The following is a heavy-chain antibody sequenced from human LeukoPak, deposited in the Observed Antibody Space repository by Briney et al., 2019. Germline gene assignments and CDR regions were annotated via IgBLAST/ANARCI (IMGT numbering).Heavy chain of an antibody. CDR2: IIPIFGTA. CDR3: ASLWKVGAQGNRFDP. Sequence: SVKVSCKASGGTFSSCAISWVRQAPGQGLEWMGGIIPIFGTANYAQKFQGRVTITADESTSSAYMELSSLRSEDTAVYYCASLWKVGAQGNRFDPWGQGTLVTVSS. CDR1: GGTFSSCA. V-gene: IGHV1-69*13. D-gene: IGHD1-26*01. J-gene: IGHJ5*02.